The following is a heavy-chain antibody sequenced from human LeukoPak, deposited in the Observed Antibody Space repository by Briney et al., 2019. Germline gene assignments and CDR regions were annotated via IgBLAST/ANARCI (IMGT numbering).Heavy chain of an antibody. CDR1: GYASSDIY. CDR3: ATGSITHTRDP. D-gene: IGHD6-6*01. CDR2: INPSSGAR. J-gene: IGHJ5*02. V-gene: IGHV1-2*02. Sequence: ASVKVSCKASGYASSDIYFNSVRQAPGQGLEWMGWINPSSGARIYSQKFQGRVTMDTSISIAYMELSGLTSDDTAVYYCATGSITHTRDPWGQGTLVTVSS.